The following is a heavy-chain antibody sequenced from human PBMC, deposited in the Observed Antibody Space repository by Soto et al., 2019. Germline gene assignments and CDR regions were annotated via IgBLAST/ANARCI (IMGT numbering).Heavy chain of an antibody. CDR3: ASGTQTYYYDSSGYTH. D-gene: IGHD3-22*01. J-gene: IGHJ4*02. CDR2: IYSGGST. Sequence: GGSLRLSCAASGFTVSSNYMSWVRQAPGKGLEWVSVIYSGGSTYYADSVKGRFTISRDNSKNTLYLQMNSLRAEDTAVYYCASGTQTYYYDSSGYTHWGQGTLVTVSS. CDR1: GFTVSSNY. V-gene: IGHV3-53*01.